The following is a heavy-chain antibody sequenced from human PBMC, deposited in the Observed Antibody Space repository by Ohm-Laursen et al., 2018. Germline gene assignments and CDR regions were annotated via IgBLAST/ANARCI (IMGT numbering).Heavy chain of an antibody. J-gene: IGHJ4*02. D-gene: IGHD2-2*01. Sequence: GASVKVSCKASGYTFTSYGINWVRQAPGQSLEWMGWISAYNGYTNYAQNLQGRVTMTTDTSTSTAYIELRSLRSDDTAVYYCASHCTGTSCPFDYWGRGTLVTVSS. V-gene: IGHV1-18*01. CDR3: ASHCTGTSCPFDY. CDR1: GYTFTSYG. CDR2: ISAYNGYT.